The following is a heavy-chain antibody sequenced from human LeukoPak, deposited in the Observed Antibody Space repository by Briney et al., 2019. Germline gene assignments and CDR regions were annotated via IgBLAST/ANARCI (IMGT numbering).Heavy chain of an antibody. V-gene: IGHV1-46*03. J-gene: IGHJ4*02. D-gene: IGHD3-22*01. CDR3: AREGGEDYDSSGYYLVY. CDR1: GYTFTSYY. CDR2: ISPSGGST. Sequence: ASVKVSCKASGYTFTSYYMHWVRQAPGQGLEWMGVISPSGGSTSYAQKFQGRVTMTRDTSTSTVYMELSSLRSEDTAVYYCAREGGEDYDSSGYYLVYWGQGTLVTVSS.